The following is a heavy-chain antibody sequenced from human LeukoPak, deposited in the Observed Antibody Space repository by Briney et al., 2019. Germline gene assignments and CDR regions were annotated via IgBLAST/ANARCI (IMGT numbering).Heavy chain of an antibody. CDR2: ISSSSSYI. J-gene: IGHJ3*02. CDR1: GFTFSSYS. Sequence: GGSPRLSCAASGFTFSSYSMNWVRQAPGKGLEWVSSISSSSSYIYYADSVKGRFTISRDNAKNSLYLQMNSLRADDTAVYYCARETYCSGGSCYKGNAFDIWGQGTMVTVSS. V-gene: IGHV3-21*01. CDR3: ARETYCSGGSCYKGNAFDI. D-gene: IGHD2-15*01.